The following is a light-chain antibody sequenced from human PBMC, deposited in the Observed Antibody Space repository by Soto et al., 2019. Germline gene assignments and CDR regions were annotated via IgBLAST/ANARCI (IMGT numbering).Light chain of an antibody. J-gene: IGKJ1*01. CDR2: KAS. Sequence: DIQMTQSPSTLSASVGDRVTITCRASQSIGGWLAWYQQKAGKGPKLLIYKASNLESGVPSRFSGSGSGTEYTLTISSLQPDDFATYYCHQYNSYSWTFGQGTKVEIK. V-gene: IGKV1-5*03. CDR3: HQYNSYSWT. CDR1: QSIGGW.